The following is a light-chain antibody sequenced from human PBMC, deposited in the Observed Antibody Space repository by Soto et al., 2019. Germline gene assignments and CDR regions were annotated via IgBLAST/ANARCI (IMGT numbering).Light chain of an antibody. Sequence: DIQLTQSPSFLSASVGDRVTITCRASQGISSFLAWYQEKPGEAPKLLIYDASTLQSGVPSRFSGSGSGTEFTLTISSLQPEDFATYSCQQLDSYPITFGQGTRLEIK. J-gene: IGKJ5*01. CDR1: QGISSF. CDR3: QQLDSYPIT. CDR2: DAS. V-gene: IGKV1-9*01.